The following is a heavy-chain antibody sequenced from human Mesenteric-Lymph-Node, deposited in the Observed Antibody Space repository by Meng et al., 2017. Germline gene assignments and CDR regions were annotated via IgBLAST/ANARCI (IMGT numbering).Heavy chain of an antibody. CDR1: GGAFSSDD. CDR3: ARDRTAASGYYRAPSVY. CDR2: IIPIFGTA. J-gene: IGHJ4*02. D-gene: IGHD3-3*01. V-gene: IGHV1-69*06. Sequence: VYVVAAGDEVNEPGTSGKVSCKASGGAFSSDDISWAGQAPGQGLWWMGGIIPIFGTANYAQKLQGRVTMTTDTSTSTADMELRSLRSDDTAVYYCARDRTAASGYYRAPSVYWGQGTLVTVSS.